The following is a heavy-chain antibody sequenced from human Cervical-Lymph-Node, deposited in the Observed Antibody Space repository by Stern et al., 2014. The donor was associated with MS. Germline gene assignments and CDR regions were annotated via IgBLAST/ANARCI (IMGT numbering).Heavy chain of an antibody. Sequence: QVQLQESGPGLVKPSQTLSLTCTVSGGSISSGSYYWSWIRPPAGKGLEWIGRIYTRGSTNYNPSLKSGVTISVEASKTRSPLKRSSVTAADTAVYYCARESGWYWYYFDYWGQGTLVTVSS. D-gene: IGHD6-19*01. CDR3: ARESGWYWYYFDY. CDR2: IYTRGST. J-gene: IGHJ4*02. CDR1: GGSISSGSYY. V-gene: IGHV4-61*02.